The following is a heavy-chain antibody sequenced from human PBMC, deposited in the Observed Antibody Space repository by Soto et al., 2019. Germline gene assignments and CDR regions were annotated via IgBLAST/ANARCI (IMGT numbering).Heavy chain of an antibody. Sequence: QVQLQESGPGLVEPSETLSLTCTVSGASISSYFWTWIRQPAGKGLDWIGRISTSGTTNYNPSLKSRVIMSVDTSKSHFSLNLSSVTAADTAVYYCAREAGPDRWFDPWGQGTLVTVSS. CDR2: ISTSGTT. J-gene: IGHJ5*02. CDR3: AREAGPDRWFDP. V-gene: IGHV4-4*07. CDR1: GASISSYF. D-gene: IGHD6-19*01.